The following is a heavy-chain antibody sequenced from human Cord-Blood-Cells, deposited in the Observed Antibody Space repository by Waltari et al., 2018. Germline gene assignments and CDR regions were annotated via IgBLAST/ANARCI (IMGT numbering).Heavy chain of an antibody. CDR1: GGSISSYY. D-gene: IGHD2-2*01. Sequence: QVQLQESGPGLVKPSETLSLTCTVSGGSISSYYWSWIRQPPGKGLEWIGYIYYSRSTHDNASLKGRVTISGETSKNQFSLKLSSLTASDTAVYYCARQVRYCSSTSCNDAFDIWGQGTMVTVSS. CDR3: ARQVRYCSSTSCNDAFDI. CDR2: IYYSRST. V-gene: IGHV4-59*08. J-gene: IGHJ3*02.